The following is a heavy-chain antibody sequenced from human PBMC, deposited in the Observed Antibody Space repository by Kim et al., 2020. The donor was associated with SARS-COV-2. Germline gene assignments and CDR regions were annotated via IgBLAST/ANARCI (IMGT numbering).Heavy chain of an antibody. CDR2: ISYDGSNK. Sequence: GGSLRLSCAASGFTFSSYAMHWVRQAPGKGLEWVAVISYDGSNKYYADSVKGRFTISRDNSKNTLYLQMNSLRAEDTAAYYCARGRALRAAAGTTDYWGQGTLVTVSS. D-gene: IGHD6-13*01. V-gene: IGHV3-30-3*01. J-gene: IGHJ4*02. CDR1: GFTFSSYA. CDR3: ARGRALRAAAGTTDY.